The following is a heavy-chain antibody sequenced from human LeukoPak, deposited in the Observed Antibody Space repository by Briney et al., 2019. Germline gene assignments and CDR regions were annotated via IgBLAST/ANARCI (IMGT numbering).Heavy chain of an antibody. CDR1: GFTFADYA. J-gene: IGHJ5*02. CDR3: AKDMGLYDSSGYH. D-gene: IGHD3-22*01. V-gene: IGHV3-9*01. CDR2: ISWNSGSI. Sequence: PGGSLRLSCAASGFTFADYAMHGVRQAPRKGLEWVSGISWNSGSIGYADSVKGRFTISRDNAKNSLYLQMNSLRAEDTALYYCAKDMGLYDSSGYHWGQGTLVTVSS.